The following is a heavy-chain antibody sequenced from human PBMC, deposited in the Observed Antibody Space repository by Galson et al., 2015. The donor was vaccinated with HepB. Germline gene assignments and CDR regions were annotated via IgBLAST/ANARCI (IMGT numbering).Heavy chain of an antibody. V-gene: IGHV1-69*13. CDR3: AREAVTTIPHYYFDY. Sequence: SVKVSCKASGGTFSSYAISWVRQAPGQGLEWMGGIIPIFGTANYAQKFQGRVTITADESTSTAYMELSSLRSEDTAVYYCAREAVTTIPHYYFDYWGQGTLVTVSS. CDR2: IIPIFGTA. J-gene: IGHJ4*02. CDR1: GGTFSSYA. D-gene: IGHD4-11*01.